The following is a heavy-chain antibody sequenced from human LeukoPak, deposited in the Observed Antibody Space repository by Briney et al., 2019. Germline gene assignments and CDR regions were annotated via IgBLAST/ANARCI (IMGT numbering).Heavy chain of an antibody. CDR3: TCGGFYDSSRYLDY. CDR1: GGTFSSYA. J-gene: IGHJ4*02. D-gene: IGHD3-22*01. Sequence: GASVKVSCKASGGTFSSYANSWVPQAPGQGLEWMGRIIPIFGTANYAQKFQGRVTITTDEATSTAYMELSSLRAEYLAVYFTTCGGFYDSSRYLDYWGARTLVTLSS. V-gene: IGHV1-69*05. CDR2: IIPIFGTA.